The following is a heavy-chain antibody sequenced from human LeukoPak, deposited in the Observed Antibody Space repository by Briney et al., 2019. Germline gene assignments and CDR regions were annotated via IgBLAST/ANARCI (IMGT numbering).Heavy chain of an antibody. J-gene: IGHJ4*02. Sequence: GGSLRLSCAASGFTLDDYGMSWVCHAPGKGLEWVSGINWNGGSTGYADSVKGRFTISRDNAKNSLYLQMNSLRAEDTALYYCARDSEVYYYASSGYALNYWGQGTLVTVSS. CDR3: ARDSEVYYYASSGYALNY. CDR1: GFTLDDYG. V-gene: IGHV3-20*04. D-gene: IGHD3-22*01. CDR2: INWNGGST.